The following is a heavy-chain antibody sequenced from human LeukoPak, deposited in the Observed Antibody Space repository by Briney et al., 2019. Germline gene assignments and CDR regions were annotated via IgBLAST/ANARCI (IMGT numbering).Heavy chain of an antibody. Sequence: ASVKVSCKVSGYTLTELPMHWVRQAPGKGLEWMGGFDPEDGETIYAQKFQGRVTMTEDTSTDTAYMELSSLRSEDTAVYYCAAVGATLYHDAFDIWGQGTMVTVSS. D-gene: IGHD1-26*01. CDR3: AAVGATLYHDAFDI. J-gene: IGHJ3*02. CDR1: GYTLTELP. CDR2: FDPEDGET. V-gene: IGHV1-24*01.